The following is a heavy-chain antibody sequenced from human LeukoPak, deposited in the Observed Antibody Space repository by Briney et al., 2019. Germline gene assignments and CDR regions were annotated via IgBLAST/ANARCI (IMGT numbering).Heavy chain of an antibody. CDR2: IWYDGSNK. CDR1: GYTFSSYG. Sequence: GRSLRLSCAASGYTFSSYGMHWVHQAPGKGLEWVAVIWYDGSNKYYADSVKGRFTISRDNSKNTLYLQMNSLRAEDTAVYYCAKDLDSSSAGPDYWGQGTLVTVSS. V-gene: IGHV3-33*06. D-gene: IGHD6-6*01. CDR3: AKDLDSSSAGPDY. J-gene: IGHJ4*02.